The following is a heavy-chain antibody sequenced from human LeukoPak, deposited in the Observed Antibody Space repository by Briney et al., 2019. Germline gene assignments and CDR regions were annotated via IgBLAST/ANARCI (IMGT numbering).Heavy chain of an antibody. V-gene: IGHV3-23*01. Sequence: PGGSLRLSCAASGFTFSSYAMTWVRQAPGKGLEWVSTIRATAGTTYYEDSVKGRFTISRDSSKNTQWLQMNSLRVEDTAVYYCTKGGYTTYFDYWGQGTLVTVSS. D-gene: IGHD6-13*01. J-gene: IGHJ4*02. CDR2: IRATAGTT. CDR1: GFTFSSYA. CDR3: TKGGYTTYFDY.